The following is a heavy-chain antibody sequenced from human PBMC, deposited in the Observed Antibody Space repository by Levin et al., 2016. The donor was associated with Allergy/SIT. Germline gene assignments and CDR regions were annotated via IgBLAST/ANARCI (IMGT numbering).Heavy chain of an antibody. Sequence: WIRQPPGKGLEWIGYIYYSGSTYYNPSLKSRVTISVDTSKNQFSLKLSSVTAADTAVYYCARVRGVIIAYYYYYMDVWGKGTTVTVSS. CDR3: ARVRGVIIAYYYYYMDV. J-gene: IGHJ6*03. D-gene: IGHD3-10*01. V-gene: IGHV4-31*02. CDR2: IYYSGST.